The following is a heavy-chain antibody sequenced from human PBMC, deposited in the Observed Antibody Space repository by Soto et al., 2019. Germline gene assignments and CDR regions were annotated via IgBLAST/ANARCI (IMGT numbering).Heavy chain of an antibody. CDR2: MNPNSGNT. V-gene: IGHV1-8*01. Sequence: ASVKVSCKASGYTFTSYDINWVRQATGQGLEWMGWMNPNSGNTGYAQKFQGRVTMTRNTSISTAYMELSSLRSEDTAVYYCARTQWLNTEDAFDSWGQGTMVTVSS. D-gene: IGHD6-19*01. J-gene: IGHJ3*02. CDR1: GYTFTSYD. CDR3: ARTQWLNTEDAFDS.